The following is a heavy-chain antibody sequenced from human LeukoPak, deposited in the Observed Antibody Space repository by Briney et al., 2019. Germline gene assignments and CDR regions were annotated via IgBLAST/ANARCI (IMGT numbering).Heavy chain of an antibody. J-gene: IGHJ4*02. CDR1: GGSISSYY. Sequence: SQTLSLTCAVSGGSISSYYWSWIRQPPGKGLEWIGYIYYSGSTNYNPSLKSRVTISVDTSKNQFSLRLSSVTAADTAVYYCARGLRYFDYWGQGTLVTVSS. V-gene: IGHV4-59*01. CDR3: ARGLRYFDY. CDR2: IYYSGST. D-gene: IGHD3-9*01.